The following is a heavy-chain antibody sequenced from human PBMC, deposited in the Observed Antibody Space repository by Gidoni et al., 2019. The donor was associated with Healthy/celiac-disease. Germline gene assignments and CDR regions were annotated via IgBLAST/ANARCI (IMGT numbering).Heavy chain of an antibody. J-gene: IGHJ3*02. CDR2: IYYSGRT. Sequence: QVQLQESGPGLVKPSETLSLTCTVSGDSISSYNWSWIRQPPGKGLECIGYIYYSGRTNYSPSLKSRVTISVDTSKNQFSLKLSSVTAADTAVYYCARRSDAFDIWGQGTMVTVSS. CDR3: ARRSDAFDI. D-gene: IGHD1-26*01. V-gene: IGHV4-59*08. CDR1: GDSISSYN.